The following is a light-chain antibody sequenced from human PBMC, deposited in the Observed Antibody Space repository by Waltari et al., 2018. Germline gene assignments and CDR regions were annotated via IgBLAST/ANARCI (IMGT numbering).Light chain of an antibody. V-gene: IGKV3-20*01. CDR1: QSVGRY. CDR3: QHYVSLPVT. CDR2: DAS. J-gene: IGKJ1*01. Sequence: EIVLTQSPGTLSLSPGERATLSCRASQSVGRYLAWDQQKPGQAPRLLIDDASSRATGIPDRFSGGGSGTDFSLTISRLEPEDFAAYHCQHYVSLPVTFGQGTKVEIK.